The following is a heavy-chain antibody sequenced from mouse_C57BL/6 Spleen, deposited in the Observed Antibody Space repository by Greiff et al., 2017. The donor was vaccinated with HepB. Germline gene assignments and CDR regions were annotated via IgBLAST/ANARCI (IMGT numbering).Heavy chain of an antibody. CDR2: INPSSGYT. CDR3: ARTYYGYYFDY. CDR1: GYTFTSYT. Sequence: LVESGAELARPGASVKMSCKASGYTFTSYTMHWVKQRPGQGLEWIGYINPSSGYTKYNQKFKDKATLTADKSSSTAYMQLSSLTSEDSAVYYCARTYYGYYFDYWGQGTTLTVSS. V-gene: IGHV1-4*01. J-gene: IGHJ2*01. D-gene: IGHD1-1*02.